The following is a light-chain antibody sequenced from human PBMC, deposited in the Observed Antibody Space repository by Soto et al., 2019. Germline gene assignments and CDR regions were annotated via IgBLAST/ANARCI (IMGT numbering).Light chain of an antibody. V-gene: IGLV2-14*01. CDR2: EVS. J-gene: IGLJ1*01. Sequence: QSVLTQPASVSGSPGQSITFSCTGTSSDVGYYNYVSWYQQHPGKAPKLMIYEVSNRPSGVSNRFSGSKSGNTASLTISGLQAEDEADYYCSSYTSSSTYVFGTGTKVTVL. CDR3: SSYTSSSTYV. CDR1: SSDVGYYNY.